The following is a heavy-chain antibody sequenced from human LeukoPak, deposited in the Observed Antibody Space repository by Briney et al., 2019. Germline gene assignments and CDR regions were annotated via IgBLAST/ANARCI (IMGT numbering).Heavy chain of an antibody. CDR2: IRYDGSNK. V-gene: IGHV3-30*02. Sequence: PGGSLRLSCAASGFTFSSDGMHWVRQAPGKGLEWVAFIRYDGSNKYYSDSVKGRFTISRDNSKNTLYLQMNSLRVEDTAVYYCVKEWLLRDYWGQGTLVTVSS. CDR3: VKEWLLRDY. J-gene: IGHJ4*02. CDR1: GFTFSSDG. D-gene: IGHD3-22*01.